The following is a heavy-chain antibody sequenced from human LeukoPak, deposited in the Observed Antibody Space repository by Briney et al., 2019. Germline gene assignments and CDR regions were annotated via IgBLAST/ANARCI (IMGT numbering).Heavy chain of an antibody. J-gene: IGHJ4*02. V-gene: IGHV4-59*01. D-gene: IGHD3-10*01. CDR2: IYYSGST. CDR3: ARWRYGSGSYYFDY. Sequence: SETLSLTCTVSGGSISSYYRSWIRQPPGKGLEWIGYIYYSGSTNYNPSLKSRVTISVDTSKNQFSLKLSSVTAADTAVYYCARWRYGSGSYYFDYWGQGTLATVSS. CDR1: GGSISSYY.